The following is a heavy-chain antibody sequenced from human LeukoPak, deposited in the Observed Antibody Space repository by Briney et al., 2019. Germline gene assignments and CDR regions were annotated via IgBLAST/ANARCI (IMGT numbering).Heavy chain of an antibody. CDR1: GGSISNYY. Sequence: SETLSLTCTVSGGSISNYYWGWIRQPAGKGLEWIGRIYSSGSAIYNPSLKSRVTISVDTSKNQFSLKLSSVTAADTAVYYCARDRTSLEEHAFDIWGQGTMVTVSS. CDR2: IYSSGSA. J-gene: IGHJ3*02. CDR3: ARDRTSLEEHAFDI. V-gene: IGHV4-4*07.